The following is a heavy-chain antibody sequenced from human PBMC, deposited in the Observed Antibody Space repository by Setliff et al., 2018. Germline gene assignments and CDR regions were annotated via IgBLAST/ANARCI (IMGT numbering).Heavy chain of an antibody. J-gene: IGHJ4*02. CDR1: GFTFNSYS. Sequence: GGSLRLSCAASGFTFNSYSINWVRQAPGKGLEWVSSISSTGSYKPYADSVRGRFTISRDNAKNSVDLEMNNLRADDTAVYYCAGDPPRSDWRLDSWGQGTLVTVSS. V-gene: IGHV3-21*06. D-gene: IGHD1-26*01. CDR3: AGDPPRSDWRLDS. CDR2: ISSTGSYK.